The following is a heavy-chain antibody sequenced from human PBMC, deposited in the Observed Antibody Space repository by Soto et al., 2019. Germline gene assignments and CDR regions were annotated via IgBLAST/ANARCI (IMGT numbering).Heavy chain of an antibody. CDR3: ARDDTAMGELDY. J-gene: IGHJ4*02. Sequence: QVQLVESGGGVVQPGRSLRLSCAASGFTFSSYAMHWVRQAPGKGLEWVAVISYDGSNKYYADSVKGRFTISRDNSKNTLYLQMNSLRAEDTAVYYCARDDTAMGELDYWGQGTLVTVSS. D-gene: IGHD5-18*01. CDR1: GFTFSSYA. V-gene: IGHV3-30-3*01. CDR2: ISYDGSNK.